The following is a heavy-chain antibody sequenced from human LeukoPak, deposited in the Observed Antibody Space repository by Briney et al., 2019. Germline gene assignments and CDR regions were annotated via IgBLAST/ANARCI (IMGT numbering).Heavy chain of an antibody. J-gene: IGHJ4*02. CDR3: ARGRDGYTKVFDY. D-gene: IGHD5-24*01. Sequence: SETLSLTCTVSGGSISSYYWSWIRQPPGKGLEWIGHIYHSGSTNYSPSLKSRVTMSVDTSKNQFSLKLSSVTAADTAVYYCARGRDGYTKVFDYWGQGTLVTVSS. CDR2: IYHSGST. V-gene: IGHV4-59*01. CDR1: GGSISSYY.